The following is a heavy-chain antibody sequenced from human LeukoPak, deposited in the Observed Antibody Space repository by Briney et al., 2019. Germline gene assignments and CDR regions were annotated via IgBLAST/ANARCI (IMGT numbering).Heavy chain of an antibody. CDR2: ISGGGGST. D-gene: IGHD2-2*01. CDR3: AKPLGIVVVPAAIFDY. J-gene: IGHJ4*02. Sequence: GGSLRLSCAASGFTFSSYAMSWVRQAPGKGLEWVSAISGGGGSTYYADSVKGRFTISRDNSKNTLYLQMNSLRAEDTAVYYCAKPLGIVVVPAAIFDYWGQGTLVTVSS. V-gene: IGHV3-23*01. CDR1: GFTFSSYA.